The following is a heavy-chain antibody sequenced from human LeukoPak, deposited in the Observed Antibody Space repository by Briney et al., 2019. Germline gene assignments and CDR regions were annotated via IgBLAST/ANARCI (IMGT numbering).Heavy chain of an antibody. D-gene: IGHD3-10*01. CDR3: AKDRQGSGGSGSHYYYIMDV. V-gene: IGHV3-23*01. Sequence: PGGSLRLSCAASGFTFSSYVMIWVRQAPGKGLEWVSVISSSGTGTDYADSVKGRLTISRDNSKNTLYLQMNSLRAEDTAVYWCAKDRQGSGGSGSHYYYIMDVWGQGTTVTVSS. CDR2: ISSSGTGT. CDR1: GFTFSSYV. J-gene: IGHJ6*02.